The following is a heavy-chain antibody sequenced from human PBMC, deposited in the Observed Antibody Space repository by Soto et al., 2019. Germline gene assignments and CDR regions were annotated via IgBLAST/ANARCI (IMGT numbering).Heavy chain of an antibody. CDR3: AIRASYYDSSGYFDY. V-gene: IGHV3-74*01. J-gene: IGHJ4*02. D-gene: IGHD3-22*01. Sequence: GGSLRISCEASGFTFSSYWMHWVRQAPGKGLVWVSRINSDGSSTSYADSVKGRFTISRDNAKNTLYLQMNSLRAEDTAVYYCAIRASYYDSSGYFDYWGQGTLVTVSS. CDR2: INSDGSST. CDR1: GFTFSSYW.